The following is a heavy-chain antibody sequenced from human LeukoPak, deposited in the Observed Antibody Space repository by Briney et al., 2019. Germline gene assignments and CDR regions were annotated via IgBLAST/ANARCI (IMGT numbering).Heavy chain of an antibody. J-gene: IGHJ4*02. CDR3: TRNYYDRTGSLFY. Sequence: GGSRRLSCVASGFTFSNAWMTWVRQAPGKGLEWVGRIKSKADGGTADHAAPVKGRFSISRDDPKNTLYLQMNSLKAEDTAVYFCTRNYYDRTGSLFYWGQGTLATVSS. D-gene: IGHD3-22*01. CDR2: IKSKADGGTA. V-gene: IGHV3-15*01. CDR1: GFTFSNAW.